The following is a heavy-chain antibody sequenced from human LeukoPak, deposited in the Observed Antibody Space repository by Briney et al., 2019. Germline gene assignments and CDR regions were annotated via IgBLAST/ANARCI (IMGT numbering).Heavy chain of an antibody. D-gene: IGHD3-9*01. J-gene: IGHJ4*02. V-gene: IGHV5-10-1*01. CDR3: ARLTDYDILTGYSYYFDY. CDR1: GYSFTSYW. CDR2: IDPSDSYT. Sequence: GESLMISCKGSGYSFTSYWISWVRQMPGKGLEWMGRIDPSDSYTNYSPSFQGHVTISADKSISTAYLQWSSLKASDTAMYYCARLTDYDILTGYSYYFDYWGQGTLVTVSS.